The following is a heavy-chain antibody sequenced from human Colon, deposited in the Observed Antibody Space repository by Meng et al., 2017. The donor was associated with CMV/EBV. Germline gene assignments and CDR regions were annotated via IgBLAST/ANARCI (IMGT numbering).Heavy chain of an antibody. Sequence: QRQERGPGLVKPSETRSPTSIVSVGSISNDIYDWGWLRQPPGKGLEWIGSINYSGNTYYNLSLESRVTISIDTSNNHFSLKLTSVTAADTAVYYCARDCCNYRSWFDPWGQGVLVTVSS. V-gene: IGHV4-39*07. D-gene: IGHD2/OR15-2a*01. CDR2: INYSGNT. CDR1: VGSISNDIYD. CDR3: ARDCCNYRSWFDP. J-gene: IGHJ5*02.